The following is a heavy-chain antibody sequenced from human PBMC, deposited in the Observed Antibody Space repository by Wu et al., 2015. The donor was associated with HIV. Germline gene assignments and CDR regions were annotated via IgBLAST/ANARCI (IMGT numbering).Heavy chain of an antibody. CDR1: GGTFNNYA. D-gene: IGHD3-3*01. V-gene: IGHV1-69*12. CDR2: IIPIFGTA. CDR3: ARVQYDFWSGYHYWYFDL. Sequence: QVQLVQSGAEVKKPGSSVKVSCKASGGTFNNYAITWVRQAPGQGLEWMGGIIPIFGTANYPQKFQGRVTMTADESTSTAYMELRSLRSDDTAVYYCARVQYDFWSGYHYWYFDLWGRGTLVTVSS. J-gene: IGHJ2*01.